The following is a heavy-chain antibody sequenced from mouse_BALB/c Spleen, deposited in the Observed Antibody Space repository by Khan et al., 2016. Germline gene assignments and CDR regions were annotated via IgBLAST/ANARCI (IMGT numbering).Heavy chain of an antibody. CDR1: GYTFSNYW. J-gene: IGHJ4*01. Sequence: QVQLKQSGAELMKPGASVKISCKATGYTFSNYWIEWVKQRPGHGLEWIGDFLPGNRKSNFNEKVKGKATFTADTSSNTAYMQLSSLTSEDSAVYYCARAGYSMDYWGQGTSVTVSS. V-gene: IGHV1-9*01. CDR3: ARAGYSMDY. CDR2: FLPGNRKS.